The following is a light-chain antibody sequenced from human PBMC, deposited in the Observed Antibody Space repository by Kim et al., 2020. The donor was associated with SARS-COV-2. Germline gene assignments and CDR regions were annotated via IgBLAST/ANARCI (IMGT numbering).Light chain of an antibody. J-gene: IGLJ2*01. Sequence: DPAASLSLGQTVRIRCHEDNLKTYYAIWYQHKPVQAPLPVLYGEDYRPSGIPDRFSGSRSGNTATLTIAGAQAEDEADYCCGCRNDFGGGTQLTVL. CDR1: NLKTYY. V-gene: IGLV3-19*01. CDR2: GED. CDR3: GCRND.